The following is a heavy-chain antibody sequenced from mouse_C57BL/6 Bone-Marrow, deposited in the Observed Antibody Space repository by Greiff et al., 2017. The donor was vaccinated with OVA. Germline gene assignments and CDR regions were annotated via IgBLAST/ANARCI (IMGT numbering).Heavy chain of an antibody. CDR2: IYPGSGST. Sequence: QVQLQQPGAELVKPGASVKMSCTASGYTFTSYWITWVKQRPGQGLEWIGDIYPGSGSTNYNEKFKSKATLTVYTSSSTAYMQLSSLTSEDSAVYYCAPYGYDRYFDVWGTGTTVTVSS. J-gene: IGHJ1*03. CDR1: GYTFTSYW. CDR3: APYGYDRYFDV. D-gene: IGHD2-2*01. V-gene: IGHV1-55*01.